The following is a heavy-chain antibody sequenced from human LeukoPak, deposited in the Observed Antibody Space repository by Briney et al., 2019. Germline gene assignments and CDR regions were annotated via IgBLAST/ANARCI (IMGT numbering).Heavy chain of an antibody. D-gene: IGHD3-9*01. CDR2: MNPNSGNT. V-gene: IGHV1-8*01. Sequence: GASVKVSCKASGYTFTSYDINWVRQATGQGLEWMGWMNPNSGNTGYAQKFQGRVTMTRDTSISTAYMELSRLRSDDTAVYYCAGLITYYDILTGYYNDYWGQGTLVTVSS. CDR3: AGLITYYDILTGYYNDY. J-gene: IGHJ4*02. CDR1: GYTFTSYD.